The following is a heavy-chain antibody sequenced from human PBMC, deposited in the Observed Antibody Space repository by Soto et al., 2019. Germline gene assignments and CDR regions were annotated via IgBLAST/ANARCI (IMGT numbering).Heavy chain of an antibody. Sequence: GESLKISCKGSGYSFTSYWIGWVRQMPGKGLEWMGIIYPGDSDTRYNPSFQGQVTISADKSISTAYLQWSSLKASDTAMYYCARLGDIVVVPAAMSGWFDPWGQGTLVTVSS. D-gene: IGHD2-2*01. CDR1: GYSFTSYW. CDR2: IYPGDSDT. CDR3: ARLGDIVVVPAAMSGWFDP. V-gene: IGHV5-51*01. J-gene: IGHJ5*02.